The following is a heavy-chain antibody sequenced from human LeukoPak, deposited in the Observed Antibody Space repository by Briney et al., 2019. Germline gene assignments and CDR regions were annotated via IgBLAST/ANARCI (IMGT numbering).Heavy chain of an antibody. V-gene: IGHV3-21*04. D-gene: IGHD4-17*01. Sequence: PGGSLRLSCAASGFTFSSYSMNWVRQAPGKGLEWVTTISGSNSYIYYADSMKGRFTISRDNAKNSLYLQMNSLRAEDTALYYCARDLSYSKYGDYGGTFDYWGQGTLVTVSS. CDR3: ARDLSYSKYGDYGGTFDY. CDR1: GFTFSSYS. CDR2: ISGSNSYI. J-gene: IGHJ4*02.